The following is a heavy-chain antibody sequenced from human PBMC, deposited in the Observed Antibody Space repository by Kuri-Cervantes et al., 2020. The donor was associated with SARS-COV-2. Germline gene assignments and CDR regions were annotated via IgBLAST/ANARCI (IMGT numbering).Heavy chain of an antibody. CDR1: GFTFSSYG. CDR3: ATGVRGYSYGPDY. Sequence: GESLKISCAASGFTFSSYGMHWVRQAPGKGLEWVAVIWYDGSNKYYADSVKGRFTISRDNSKNTLYLQMNSLRAEDTAAYYCATGVRGYSYGPDYWGQGTLVTVSS. V-gene: IGHV3-33*01. J-gene: IGHJ4*02. CDR2: IWYDGSNK. D-gene: IGHD5-18*01.